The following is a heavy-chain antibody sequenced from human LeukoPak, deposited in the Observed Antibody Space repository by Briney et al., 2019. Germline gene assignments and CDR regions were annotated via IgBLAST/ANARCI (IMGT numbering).Heavy chain of an antibody. CDR2: INPNSGDT. J-gene: IGHJ4*02. CDR1: GYTFIGYY. CDR3: ARGVAHYFGTSGHGY. D-gene: IGHD3-22*01. V-gene: IGHV1-2*02. Sequence: ASVTVSCKASGYTFIGYYIHWVRQAPGQGLEWMGWINPNSGDTTYAQQFQGRVTLTRDTSISTAYMELRRLRSDDTAVYYCARGVAHYFGTSGHGYWGQGALVTVSS.